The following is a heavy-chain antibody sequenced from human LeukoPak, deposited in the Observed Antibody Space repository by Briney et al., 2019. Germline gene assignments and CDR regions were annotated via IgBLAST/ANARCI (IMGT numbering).Heavy chain of an antibody. CDR3: AKDKGTYSSSSYYYMDV. D-gene: IGHD6-6*01. J-gene: IGHJ6*03. CDR1: GFTFSSYD. V-gene: IGHV3-23*01. Sequence: GGSLRLSCAASGFTFSSYDMSWVRQAPGKGLEWVSAFSGSGGSTYYADVVKGRLSISRDNYKNTLYLQMNRLRAEDTAVYYCAKDKGTYSSSSYYYMDVWGKGTTVTVSS. CDR2: FSGSGGST.